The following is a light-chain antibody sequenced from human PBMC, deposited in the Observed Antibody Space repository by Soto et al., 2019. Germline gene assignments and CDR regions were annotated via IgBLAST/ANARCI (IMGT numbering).Light chain of an antibody. CDR3: QQYNNWPPLT. Sequence: EILMTQSPATLSASLGERVTLSCRASQSVSSDLAWYQQKPGQAPRLLIYGASTRATGIPARFSGSGSGTEFTLTISSLQSEDFAVYYCQQYNNWPPLTFGGGTKVDIK. V-gene: IGKV3-15*01. J-gene: IGKJ4*01. CDR2: GAS. CDR1: QSVSSD.